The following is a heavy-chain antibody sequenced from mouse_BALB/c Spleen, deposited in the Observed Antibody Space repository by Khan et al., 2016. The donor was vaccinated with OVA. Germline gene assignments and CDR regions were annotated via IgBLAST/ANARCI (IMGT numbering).Heavy chain of an antibody. V-gene: IGHV5-17*02. CDR2: ISSGSSTI. J-gene: IGHJ2*01. CDR1: GFTFSSFG. D-gene: IGHD1-1*01. Sequence: EVELVESGGGLVQPGGSRKLSCAASGFTFSSFGMHWVRQAPEKGLEWVAYISSGSSTIYYADTVKGRFTISRDNPKNTLFLQMTSLTSEDTAMYYSASYYYGKNYFDCWGQGTTLTVSS. CDR3: ASYYYGKNYFDC.